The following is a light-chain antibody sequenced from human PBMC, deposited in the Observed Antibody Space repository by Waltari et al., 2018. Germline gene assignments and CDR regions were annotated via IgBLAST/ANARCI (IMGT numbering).Light chain of an antibody. Sequence: QSALTQPASVSGSPGQSITISCTGTRSDVGRFNYVAWYQQHLGKAPELLIFDVSTRPTGVSMRVSGSRSANTASLTISGLQAEDEADYYCNSFPSRNAVVFGGGTKLTVL. CDR1: RSDVGRFNY. CDR3: NSFPSRNAVV. J-gene: IGLJ2*01. V-gene: IGLV2-14*01. CDR2: DVS.